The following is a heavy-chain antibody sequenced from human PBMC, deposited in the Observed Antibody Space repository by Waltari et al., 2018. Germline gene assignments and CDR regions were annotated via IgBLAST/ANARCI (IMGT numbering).Heavy chain of an antibody. V-gene: IGHV4-59*01. J-gene: IGHJ3*02. CDR1: GGPIGSYS. CDR2: IYSSGST. CDR3: ARDRYCSGGSCYGAGGAFDI. D-gene: IGHD2-15*01. Sequence: QVQLQESGPGLVKPSETLSLTCTVPGGPIGSYSSSWIRPPPGKGLEGIGYIYSSGSTNNNPSLKSRVTISVDTSKNQFSLKLSSVTAADTAVYYCARDRYCSGGSCYGAGGAFDIWGQGTMVTVSS.